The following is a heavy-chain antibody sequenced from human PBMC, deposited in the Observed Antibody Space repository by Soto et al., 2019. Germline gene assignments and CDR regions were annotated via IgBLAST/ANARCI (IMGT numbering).Heavy chain of an antibody. D-gene: IGHD3-22*01. CDR2: ISSSSRDT. V-gene: IGHV3-11*06. CDR3: ARWLEVLTTSVS. Sequence: QVQLVESGGGLVKPGGSLRLSCAASGFNFSDYYMTWIRQAPGKGLEWISYISSSSRDTDYADSVKGRFMISRDNAKRSMSLQMNSLRVEDTAVYYCARWLEVLTTSVSWGQGTLVTVSS. CDR1: GFNFSDYY. J-gene: IGHJ4*02.